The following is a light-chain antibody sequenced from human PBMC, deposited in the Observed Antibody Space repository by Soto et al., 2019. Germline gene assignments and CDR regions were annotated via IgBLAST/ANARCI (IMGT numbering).Light chain of an antibody. J-gene: IGLJ1*01. CDR3: GSWDSSLSAYV. Sequence: QSVLTQPPSASGTPGQRVTISCSGSSSNIEINYVYWYQQLPGTAPKLLIYDDNKRPSGIPDRFSGSKSGTSATLGITGFQTGDEADYYCGSWDSSLSAYVFGTGTKLTVL. V-gene: IGLV1-51*01. CDR1: SSNIEINY. CDR2: DDN.